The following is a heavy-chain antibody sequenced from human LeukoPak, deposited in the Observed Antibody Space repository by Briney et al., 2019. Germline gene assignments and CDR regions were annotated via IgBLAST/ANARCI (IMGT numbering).Heavy chain of an antibody. Sequence: GGSLRLSCAASGFTFSSYAMHWVRQAPGKGLEWVAVISYDGSNKYYADSVKGRFTISRDNSKNTLFLQMNSLRAEDTAVYYCARGGYSSSWYHFDYWGQGTLVTVSS. D-gene: IGHD6-13*01. CDR1: GFTFSSYA. CDR3: ARGGYSSSWYHFDY. J-gene: IGHJ4*02. CDR2: ISYDGSNK. V-gene: IGHV3-30*14.